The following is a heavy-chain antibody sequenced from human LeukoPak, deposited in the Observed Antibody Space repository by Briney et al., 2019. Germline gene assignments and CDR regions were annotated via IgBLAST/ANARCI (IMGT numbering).Heavy chain of an antibody. CDR1: GFTFSSYG. V-gene: IGHV3-23*01. D-gene: IGHD3-22*01. CDR3: AKGRISMIVVVPSLLDY. CDR2: ISGSGGST. J-gene: IGHJ4*02. Sequence: GGSLRLSCAASGFTFSSYGMSWVRQAPGKGLEWVSAISGSGGSTYYADSVKGRFTISRDNSKNTLYLQMNSLRAEDTAVYYCAKGRISMIVVVPSLLDYWGQGTLVTVSS.